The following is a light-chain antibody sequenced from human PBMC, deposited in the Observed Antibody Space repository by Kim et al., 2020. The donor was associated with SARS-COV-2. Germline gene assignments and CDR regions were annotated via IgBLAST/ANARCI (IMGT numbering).Light chain of an antibody. CDR1: SLRTYD. J-gene: IGLJ2*01. V-gene: IGLV3-19*01. CDR2: GKN. Sequence: ALGQTVTITCQGDSLRTYDASWYQQKPGQAPILVIYGKNNRPSGIPDRFSGSSSGNTASLTVTGAQAVDEADYYCNSRDKSGDHVLFGGGTQLTVL. CDR3: NSRDKSGDHVL.